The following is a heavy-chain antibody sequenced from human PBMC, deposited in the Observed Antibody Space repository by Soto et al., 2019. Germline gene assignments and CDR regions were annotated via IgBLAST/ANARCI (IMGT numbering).Heavy chain of an antibody. J-gene: IGHJ6*03. Sequence: EVQLVESGGGLVKPGGSLRLSCAASGFTFSNAWMSWVRQAPGKGLEWVGRIKSKTDGGTTDYAAPVKGRFTISRDDSKNTLYLQMNSLKTEDTAVYYCTTDPSLSLWFGEFHISGYYMDVWGKGTTVTVSS. CDR3: TTDPSLSLWFGEFHISGYYMDV. V-gene: IGHV3-15*01. CDR2: IKSKTDGGTT. D-gene: IGHD3-10*01. CDR1: GFTFSNAW.